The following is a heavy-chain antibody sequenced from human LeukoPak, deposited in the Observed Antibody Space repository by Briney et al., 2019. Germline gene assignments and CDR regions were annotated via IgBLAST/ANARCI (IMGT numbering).Heavy chain of an antibody. V-gene: IGHV3-7*01. Sequence: SGGSLRLSCAASGFTFSYHWMRWVRQAAGKGREWVANIKNDGTVKNYLDSVKGRFTISRDNAKNSLYLQINSLRAEDTGVYYCAKDSYSKGDYWGQGVLVTVSS. J-gene: IGHJ4*02. CDR2: IKNDGTVK. D-gene: IGHD5-18*01. CDR1: GFTFSYHW. CDR3: AKDSYSKGDY.